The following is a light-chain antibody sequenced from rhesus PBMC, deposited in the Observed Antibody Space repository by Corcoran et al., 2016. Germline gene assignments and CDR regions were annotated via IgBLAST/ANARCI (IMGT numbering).Light chain of an antibody. Sequence: DIQMTQSPSSLSDSVGDTVTITCRASQGISSYLNWFQQKPGNALKLLIFATSSLESGVPSRFRGRGSWTELKLTISSLQPEDFSADYCLQHNSYPWTFGQGTKVEIK. J-gene: IGKJ1*01. V-gene: IGKV1-28*01. CDR3: LQHNSYPWT. CDR2: ATS. CDR1: QGISSY.